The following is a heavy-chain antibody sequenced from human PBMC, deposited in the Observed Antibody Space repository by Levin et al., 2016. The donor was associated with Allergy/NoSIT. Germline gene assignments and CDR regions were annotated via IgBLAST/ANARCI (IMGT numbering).Heavy chain of an antibody. CDR2: ISAYNGNT. J-gene: IGHJ4*02. D-gene: IGHD6-13*01. CDR3: ARDKSIAAAADPDY. V-gene: IGHV1-18*01. Sequence: WVRQAPGQGLEWMGWISAYNGNTNYAQKLQGRVTMTTDTSTSTAYMELRSLRSDDTAVYYCARDKSIAAAADPDYWGQGTLVTVSS.